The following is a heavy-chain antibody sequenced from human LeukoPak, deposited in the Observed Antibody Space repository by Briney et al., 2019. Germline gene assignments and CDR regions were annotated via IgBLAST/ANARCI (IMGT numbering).Heavy chain of an antibody. V-gene: IGHV4-39*01. D-gene: IGHD3-22*01. J-gene: IGHJ3*02. CDR2: IYYSGST. CDR3: ARAYYYDGSGYLMASGAFDI. Sequence: SETLSLTCTVSGGSISSSSYYWGWIRQPPGKGLEWIGSIYYSGSTYYNPSLKSRVTISVDTSKNQFSLKLSSVTAADTAVYYCARAYYYDGSGYLMASGAFDIWGQGTMVTVSS. CDR1: GGSISSSSYY.